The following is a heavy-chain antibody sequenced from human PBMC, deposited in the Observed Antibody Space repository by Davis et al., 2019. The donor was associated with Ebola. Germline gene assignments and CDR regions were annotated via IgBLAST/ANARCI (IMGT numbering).Heavy chain of an antibody. D-gene: IGHD6-13*01. Sequence: SVKVSCKASGYTFTSYYMHWVRQAPGQGLEWMGRIIPILGIANYAQKFQGRVTITADKSTSTAYMELSSLRSEDTAVYYCASYSSSWYLDYWGQGTLVTVSS. V-gene: IGHV1-69*02. J-gene: IGHJ4*02. CDR1: GYTFTSYY. CDR2: IIPILGIA. CDR3: ASYSSSWYLDY.